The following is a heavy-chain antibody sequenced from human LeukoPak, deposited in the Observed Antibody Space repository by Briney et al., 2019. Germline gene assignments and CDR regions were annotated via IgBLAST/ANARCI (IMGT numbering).Heavy chain of an antibody. J-gene: IGHJ5*02. CDR1: DGSISSYY. D-gene: IGHD1-7*01. CDR2: IYYSGNT. V-gene: IGHV4-59*12. CDR3: ARNPRGNYGLDNWFDP. Sequence: SETLSLTCTVSDGSISSYYWSWIRQPPGKGLEWIGYIYYSGNTDSNPSLKSRVTISVDTSKNQFSLKLSSVTAADTAVYYCARNPRGNYGLDNWFDPWGQGTLVTVSS.